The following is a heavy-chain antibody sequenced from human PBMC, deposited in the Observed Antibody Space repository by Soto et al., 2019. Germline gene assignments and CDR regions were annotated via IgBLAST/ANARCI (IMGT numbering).Heavy chain of an antibody. J-gene: IGHJ4*02. CDR1: GVSISSGDDY. CDR2: IYSSGST. V-gene: IGHV4-30-4*01. D-gene: IGHD2-15*01. Sequence: SETLSLTCIVSGVSISSGDDYWSWIRQPPGKGLEWIGYIYSSGSTYCNPSLRSRATISADTSKNQFSLELTSVTAADTAMYYCVKDVVFWPWGQGTLVTVSS. CDR3: VKDVVFWP.